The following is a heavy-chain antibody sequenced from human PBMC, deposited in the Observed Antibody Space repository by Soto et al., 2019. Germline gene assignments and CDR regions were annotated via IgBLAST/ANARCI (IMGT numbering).Heavy chain of an antibody. J-gene: IGHJ3*02. V-gene: IGHV3-15*01. D-gene: IGHD3-16*01. CDR3: ATVHLKGGKPGGAFDS. CDR1: GFTFSNAW. Sequence: EVQLVESGGGLVKPGGSLRLSCAASGFTFSNAWMSWVRQAPGKGLEWVGRIKSKTDGGTTDYAAPVKGRFTISRDDSKNTLYLQMNSLKSEDTAVYYCATVHLKGGKPGGAFDSWGQGTMVTVSS. CDR2: IKSKTDGGTT.